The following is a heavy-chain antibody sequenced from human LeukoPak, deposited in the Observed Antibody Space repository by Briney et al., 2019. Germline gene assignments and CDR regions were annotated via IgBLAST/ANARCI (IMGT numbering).Heavy chain of an antibody. V-gene: IGHV4-59*01. CDR3: ARGITGDYGNY. D-gene: IGHD4-17*01. CDR2: IYYSGST. CDR1: GGSISSYY. Sequence: SETLSLTCTVSGGSISSYYWSWIRQPPGKGLEWIGYIYYSGSTNYNPSLKSRVTISVDTSKNQFSLKLSSVTAADTAVYYCARGITGDYGNYWGQGTLVTVSS. J-gene: IGHJ4*02.